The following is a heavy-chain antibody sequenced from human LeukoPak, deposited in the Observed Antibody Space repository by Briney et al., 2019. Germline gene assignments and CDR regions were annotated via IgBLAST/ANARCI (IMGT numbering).Heavy chain of an antibody. CDR2: ISWNSGSI. Sequence: GGSLRLSCAASGFSFDDYAMHWVRHAPGKGLEWVSGISWNSGSIGYAESVKGRFTISRDNAKNSLYLQMSSLRAEDTALYYCAKDRQGGGDAFDMWGQGTMVTVSS. V-gene: IGHV3-9*01. D-gene: IGHD1-26*01. CDR3: AKDRQGGGDAFDM. CDR1: GFSFDDYA. J-gene: IGHJ3*02.